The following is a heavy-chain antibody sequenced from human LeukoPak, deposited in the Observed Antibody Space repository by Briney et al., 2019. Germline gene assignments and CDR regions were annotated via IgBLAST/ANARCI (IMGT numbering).Heavy chain of an antibody. CDR2: ISSNGGST. J-gene: IGHJ4*02. CDR3: ATHGQWRRNNLDC. D-gene: IGHD5-12*01. Sequence: PGGSLRLSCSASGFTFNSYAMHWVRQAPGKGLEYVSAISSNGGSTYYADSMKGRFTISRDNSKNTVYLQMNSLRAEDTAVYYCATHGQWRRNNLDCWGQGTLVTVSS. CDR1: GFTFNSYA. V-gene: IGHV3-64*04.